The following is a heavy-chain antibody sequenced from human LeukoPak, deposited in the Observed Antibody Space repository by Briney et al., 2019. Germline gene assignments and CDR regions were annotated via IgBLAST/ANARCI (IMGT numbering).Heavy chain of an antibody. D-gene: IGHD3-22*01. V-gene: IGHV4-31*03. Sequence: PSETLSLTCSVSGGSVSSGGYYWSWIRQHPGKGLEWIGYIYYSGSTYYNPSLKSRVTISVDTSKNQFSLKLSSVTAADTAVYYCARAAEDYYDSSGYYFFDYWGQGTLVTVSS. J-gene: IGHJ4*02. CDR1: GGSVSSGGYY. CDR3: ARAAEDYYDSSGYYFFDY. CDR2: IYYSGST.